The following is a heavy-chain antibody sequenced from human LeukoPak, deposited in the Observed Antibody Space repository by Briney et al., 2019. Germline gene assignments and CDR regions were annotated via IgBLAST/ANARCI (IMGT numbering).Heavy chain of an antibody. CDR2: IRSKANSYAT. V-gene: IGHV3-73*01. CDR1: GFTLSGSA. D-gene: IGHD4-11*01. J-gene: IGHJ4*02. Sequence: PGGSLRLPCAASGFTLSGSAMHWVRQASGKGLEWVGRIRSKANSYATAYAASVKGRFTISRDDSKNTAYLQMNSLKTEDTAVYYCTRSFTVRTSLDYWGQGTLVTVSS. CDR3: TRSFTVRTSLDY.